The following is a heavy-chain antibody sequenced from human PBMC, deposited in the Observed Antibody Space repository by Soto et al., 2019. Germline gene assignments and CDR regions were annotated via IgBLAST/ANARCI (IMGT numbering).Heavy chain of an antibody. D-gene: IGHD1-26*01. CDR2: IYYSGTT. Sequence: KPSETLSLTCTVSGGSISSADYYWSWIRQPPGKGLGWIGYIYYSGTTYYNPSLKSRVSISDDTSKNQFSLQLSSVTAADTAVYFCARLVPTTIHDSWGQGVLVAVSS. CDR1: GGSISSADYY. CDR3: ARLVPTTIHDS. V-gene: IGHV4-30-4*01. J-gene: IGHJ4*02.